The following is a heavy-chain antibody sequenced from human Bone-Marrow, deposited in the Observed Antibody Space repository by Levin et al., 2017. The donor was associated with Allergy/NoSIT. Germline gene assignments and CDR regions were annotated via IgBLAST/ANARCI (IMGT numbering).Heavy chain of an antibody. CDR2: IKQNGGVT. J-gene: IGHJ3*01. CDR1: GFSFSDNW. Sequence: PGGSLRLSCVASGFSFSDNWMTWFRQTPGKRLEWVANIKQNGGVTHYADSVEGRFTISRDNAKNSLYLQMNSLRYEDTAIYYCARDLSYLDPSNHYFDVFDLWGQGTMVTVSS. D-gene: IGHD2-2*01. CDR3: ARDLSYLDPSNHYFDVFDL. V-gene: IGHV3-7*01.